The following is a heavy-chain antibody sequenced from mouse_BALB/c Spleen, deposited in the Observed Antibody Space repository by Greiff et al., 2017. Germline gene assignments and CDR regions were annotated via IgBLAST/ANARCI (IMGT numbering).Heavy chain of an antibody. CDR2: ISYSGST. D-gene: IGHD2-3*01. CDR1: GYSITSDYA. V-gene: IGHV3-2*02. Sequence: EVQLQESGPGLVKPSQSLSLTCTVTGYSITSDYAWNWIRQFPGNKLEWMGYISYSGSTSYNPSLKSRISITRDTSKNQFFLQLNSVTTEDTATYYCARSLDGFFAYWGQGTLVTVSA. CDR3: ARSLDGFFAY. J-gene: IGHJ3*01.